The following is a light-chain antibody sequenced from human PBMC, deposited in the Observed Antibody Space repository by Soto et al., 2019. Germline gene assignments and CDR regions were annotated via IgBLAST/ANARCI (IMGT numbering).Light chain of an antibody. CDR1: SSNIGSNS. Sequence: QSVLTQPPSASGTPGQRVTISCSGSSSNIGSNSVNWYQQLPGTAPKLLMYSSNQRPSGVPDRFSGSKSGTSASRAISGLQSEDEADYYCAAWDDSLNGVVFGGGTMLTVL. CDR3: AAWDDSLNGVV. V-gene: IGLV1-44*01. CDR2: SSN. J-gene: IGLJ2*01.